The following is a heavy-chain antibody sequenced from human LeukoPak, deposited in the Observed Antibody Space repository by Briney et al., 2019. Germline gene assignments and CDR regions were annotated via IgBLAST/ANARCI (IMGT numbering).Heavy chain of an antibody. CDR3: AVTTTPTSGVVPAAPFDY. J-gene: IGHJ4*02. D-gene: IGHD2-2*01. CDR2: IKQDGSEK. Sequence: GGSLRLSCAASGFTFSSYWMSWVRQAPGKGLEWVANIKQDGSEKYYVDSVKGRFTISRDNAKNSLYLQMNSLRAEDTAVYYCAVTTTPTSGVVPAAPFDYWGQGTLVTVSS. V-gene: IGHV3-7*01. CDR1: GFTFSSYW.